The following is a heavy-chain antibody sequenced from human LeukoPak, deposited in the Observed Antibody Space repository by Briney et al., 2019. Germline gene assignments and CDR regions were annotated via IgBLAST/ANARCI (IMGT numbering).Heavy chain of an antibody. CDR3: AREDRWRIFDY. V-gene: IGHV3-48*03. Sequence: GSLRLSCAASGLTFSSYEMNWVRQAPGRGLEWVSYISSSGSTIYYADSVKGRFTISRDNAKNSLYLQMNSLRAEDTAVSYCAREDRWRIFDYWGQGTLVTVPS. J-gene: IGHJ4*02. CDR1: GLTFSSYE. D-gene: IGHD5-24*01. CDR2: ISSSGSTI.